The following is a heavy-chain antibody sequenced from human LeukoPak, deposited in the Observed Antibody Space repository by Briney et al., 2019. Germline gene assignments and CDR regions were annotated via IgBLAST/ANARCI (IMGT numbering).Heavy chain of an antibody. V-gene: IGHV3-15*01. Sequence: GGSLRLSCAASGFTFSSYSMNWVRQAPGKGLEWVGRIKSKTDGGTTDYAAPVKGRFTISRDDSKNTLYLQMNSLKTEDTAVYYCTTDYDILTGSKKPQSIDYWGQGTLVTVSS. D-gene: IGHD3-9*01. CDR3: TTDYDILTGSKKPQSIDY. CDR1: GFTFSSYS. CDR2: IKSKTDGGTT. J-gene: IGHJ4*02.